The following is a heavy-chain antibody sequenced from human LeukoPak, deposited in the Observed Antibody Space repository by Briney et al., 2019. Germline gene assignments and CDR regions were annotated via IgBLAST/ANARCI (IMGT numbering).Heavy chain of an antibody. CDR2: IDYSGTT. J-gene: IGHJ5*01. Sequence: SETLSLTCTVSGVSITGNDQFWSWIRQPPGKGLEWIVYIDYSGTTYYNPSLKGRVNMSRDTSKNQFSLNLNSVTAADTAFYYCGGGLGYCSSTRCPPDSWGQGTLVTVSS. D-gene: IGHD2-2*01. V-gene: IGHV4-30-4*01. CDR3: GGGLGYCSSTRCPPDS. CDR1: GVSITGNDQF.